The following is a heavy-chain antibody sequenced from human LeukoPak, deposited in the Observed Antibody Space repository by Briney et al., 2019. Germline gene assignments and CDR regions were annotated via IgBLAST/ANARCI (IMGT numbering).Heavy chain of an antibody. V-gene: IGHV4-30-4*08. J-gene: IGHJ4*02. CDR2: IYYSGST. Sequence: KASETLSLTCTVSGGSISSGDYYWSWIRQPPGKGLEWIGYIYYSGSTYYNPSLKSRVTISVDTSKNQFSLKLSSVTAADTAVYYCARAGGSYDAVDYWGQGTLVTVSS. D-gene: IGHD1-26*01. CDR1: GGSISSGDYY. CDR3: ARAGGSYDAVDY.